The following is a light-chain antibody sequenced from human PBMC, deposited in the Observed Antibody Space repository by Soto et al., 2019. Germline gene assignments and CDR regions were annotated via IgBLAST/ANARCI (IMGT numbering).Light chain of an antibody. J-gene: IGKJ1*01. V-gene: IGKV2-28*01. CDR3: MQALQTPRT. CDR1: QSLLHSNGFTY. Sequence: DIVMTQSPLSLPVTPGEPASISCRSSQSLLHSNGFTYLDWYLQKPGQSPQLLIYLGSNRASGVPDRCSGSGSGTDFTLRISRVEAEDVGVYYCMQALQTPRTFGHGTKVEIK. CDR2: LGS.